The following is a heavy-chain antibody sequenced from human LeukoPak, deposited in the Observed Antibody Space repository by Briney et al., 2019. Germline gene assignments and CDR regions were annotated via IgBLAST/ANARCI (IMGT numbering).Heavy chain of an antibody. CDR1: GFTFSSYA. CDR2: ISYDGSNK. CDR3: ARGLEGGLDY. D-gene: IGHD2-15*01. V-gene: IGHV3-30*04. Sequence: PGGSLRLSCAASGFTFSSYAMHWVRQAPGKGLGWVASISYDGSNKYYANSVKGRFTISRDNSKNTLYLQMNSLRAEDTAVYYCARGLEGGLDYWGQGTLVTVSS. J-gene: IGHJ4*02.